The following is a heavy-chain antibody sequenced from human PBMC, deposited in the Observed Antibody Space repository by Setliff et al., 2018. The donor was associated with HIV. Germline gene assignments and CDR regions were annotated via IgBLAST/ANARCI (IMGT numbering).Heavy chain of an antibody. V-gene: IGHV4-4*07. D-gene: IGHD3-9*01. Sequence: SETLSLTCTVSGGSISSYYWSWIRQPAGKGLEWIGRIYTSGSTHYNPSLKSRVTISVDRSKNQFSLKLSSVTAADTAVYYCARGDDILTGSGSYLPLGYWGQGTLVTVSS. CDR1: GGSISSYY. J-gene: IGHJ4*02. CDR2: IYTSGST. CDR3: ARGDDILTGSGSYLPLGY.